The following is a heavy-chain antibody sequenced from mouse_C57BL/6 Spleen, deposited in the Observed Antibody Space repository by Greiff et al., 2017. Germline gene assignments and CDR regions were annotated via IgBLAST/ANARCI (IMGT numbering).Heavy chain of an antibody. CDR3: ARKYYYAMDD. CDR1: GYTFTSYW. V-gene: IGHV1-59*01. CDR2: IDPSDSYT. Sequence: QVQLQQPGAELVRPGTSVKLSCKASGYTFTSYWMHWVKQRPGQGLEWIGVIDPSDSYTNYNQKFKGKATLTVDTSSSTAYMQLSSLTSEDSAVYYGARKYYYAMDDWGQGTSVTVSS. J-gene: IGHJ4*01.